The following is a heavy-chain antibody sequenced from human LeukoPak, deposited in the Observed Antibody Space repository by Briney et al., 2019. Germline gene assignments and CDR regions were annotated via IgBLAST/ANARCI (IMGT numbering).Heavy chain of an antibody. CDR2: IYYSGSI. J-gene: IGHJ4*02. CDR1: GGSISSYY. CDR3: ARLKATVSIHAYFDY. V-gene: IGHV4-59*01. D-gene: IGHD4-17*01. Sequence: SETLSLTCTVSGGSISSYYWSWIRQPPGKGLEWIGYIYYSGSINYNPSLKSRVIISVDKSKNQFSLKLTSVTAADTAVYYCARLKATVSIHAYFDYWGQGTLVTVSS.